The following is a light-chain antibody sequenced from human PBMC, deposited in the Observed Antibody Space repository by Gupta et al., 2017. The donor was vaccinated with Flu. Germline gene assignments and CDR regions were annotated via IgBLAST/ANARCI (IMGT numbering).Light chain of an antibody. CDR1: QSGGSSS. V-gene: IGKV3-20*01. CDR3: QQYGSSRWA. Sequence: IVLTRSPDTLSLSPGERATISCRASQSGGSSSLAWHQQKPGQAPRLIIYDTSARATDIPDRFSGSGSGTDFTLTISRLEPEDFAVYYCQQYGSSRWAFGQGTKVEIK. CDR2: DTS. J-gene: IGKJ1*01.